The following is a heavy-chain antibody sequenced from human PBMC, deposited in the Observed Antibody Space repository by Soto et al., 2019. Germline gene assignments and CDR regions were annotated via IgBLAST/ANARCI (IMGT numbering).Heavy chain of an antibody. CDR2: INPNSGGT. CDR1: GYTFTGYY. J-gene: IGHJ6*02. CDR3: ARGRGGWYNHYYYGMDV. Sequence: ASVKVSCQASGYTFTGYYMHWVRQAPGQGLEWMGWINPNSGGTNYAQKFQGWVTMTRDTSISTAYMELSRLRSDDTAVYYCARGRGGWYNHYYYGMDVWGQGTTVTVSS. V-gene: IGHV1-2*04. D-gene: IGHD6-19*01.